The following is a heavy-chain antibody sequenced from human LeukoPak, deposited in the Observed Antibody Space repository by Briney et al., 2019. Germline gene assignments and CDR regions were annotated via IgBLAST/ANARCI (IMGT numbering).Heavy chain of an antibody. Sequence: GASVKVSCKASGGTLSSYAISWVGQAPGQGLEGMGGIIPIFGTANYAQKFQGRVTIPADESTSTAYMELSSLRSEDTAVYYCATYFDILTGYYRWGQGTLVTVSS. CDR2: IIPIFGTA. CDR1: GGTLSSYA. CDR3: ATYFDILTGYYR. D-gene: IGHD3-9*01. V-gene: IGHV1-69*13. J-gene: IGHJ4*02.